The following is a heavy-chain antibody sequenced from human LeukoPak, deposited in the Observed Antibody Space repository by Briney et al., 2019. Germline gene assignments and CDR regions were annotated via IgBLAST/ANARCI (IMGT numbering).Heavy chain of an antibody. D-gene: IGHD3-22*01. CDR1: GGSISSGSYD. V-gene: IGHV4-61*02. J-gene: IGHJ4*02. CDR2: IYPSGST. CDR3: ARETNGYYDH. Sequence: SQTLSLTCTVSGGSISSGSYDWSWTRQPAGKGLEWIGRIYPSGSTNYNPSLKSRVTISVDTSKNQLSLKLSSVTAADTAVYFCARETNGYYDHWGQRTLVTASS.